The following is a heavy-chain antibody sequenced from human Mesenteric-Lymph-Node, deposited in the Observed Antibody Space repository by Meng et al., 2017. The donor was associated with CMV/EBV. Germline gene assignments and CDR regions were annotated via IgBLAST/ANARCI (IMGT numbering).Heavy chain of an antibody. J-gene: IGHJ4*02. CDR2: INHSGST. V-gene: IGHV4-34*01. CDR1: GGSFSGYY. Sequence: QVQVPQWGAGLLKPPETLSVTCAVYGGSFSGYYWNWIRQSPEKGLEWIGEINHSGSTTYNPSFTSRIIISVDTSTNQISLNMSSVTAADTAVYYCARGSSYDILTGYFDYWGQGALVTVSS. CDR3: ARGSSYDILTGYFDY. D-gene: IGHD3-9*01.